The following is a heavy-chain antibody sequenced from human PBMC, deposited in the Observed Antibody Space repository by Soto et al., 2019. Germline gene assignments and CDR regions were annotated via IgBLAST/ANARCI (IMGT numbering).Heavy chain of an antibody. CDR3: ARERSRPYDGRREYNWFDP. CDR2: IYYSGST. J-gene: IGHJ5*02. CDR1: GGSISSGGYY. V-gene: IGHV4-31*03. D-gene: IGHD3-22*01. Sequence: QVQVQESSPGLVKPSQTLSLTSTVSGGSISSGGYYWSWIRQHPGKSLEWIGYIYYSGSTYYNPSLKSRVTISVDTSKNQFSLKLSSVTAADTAVYYCARERSRPYDGRREYNWFDPWGQGTLVTVSS.